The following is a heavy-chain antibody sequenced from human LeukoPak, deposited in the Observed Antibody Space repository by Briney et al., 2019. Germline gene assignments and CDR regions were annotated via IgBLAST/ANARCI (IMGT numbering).Heavy chain of an antibody. CDR1: GGSISSYY. V-gene: IGHV4-59*08. CDR2: IYSSGST. CDR3: ARLRGFGVITAYYYAMDV. J-gene: IGHJ6*02. Sequence: PSETLSLTCTVYGGSISSYYWSWIRQPPGKGLEWIGYIYSSGSTNYNPSLKSRVTISLDTSKSQFSLKLSSVTAADTAVYYCARLRGFGVITAYYYAMDVWGQGTTVTVSS. D-gene: IGHD3-3*01.